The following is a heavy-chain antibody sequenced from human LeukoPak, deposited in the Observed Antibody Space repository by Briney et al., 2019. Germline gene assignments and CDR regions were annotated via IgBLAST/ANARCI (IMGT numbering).Heavy chain of an antibody. V-gene: IGHV3-21*01. Sequence: GGSLRLSCAASGFTISSYSVNWVRQAPGKGLEWVSSISSSSSYIYYADSVKGRFTISRDNAKNSLYLQMNSLRAEDTAVYYCARDSYSSSRAFDYWGQGTLVTVSS. D-gene: IGHD6-13*01. J-gene: IGHJ4*02. CDR2: ISSSSSYI. CDR3: ARDSYSSSRAFDY. CDR1: GFTISSYS.